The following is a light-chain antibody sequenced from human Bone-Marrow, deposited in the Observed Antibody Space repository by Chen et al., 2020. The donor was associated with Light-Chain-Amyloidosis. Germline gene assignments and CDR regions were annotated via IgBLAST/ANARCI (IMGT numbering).Light chain of an antibody. CDR2: RDT. CDR3: QSADSSGTYEVI. Sequence: SYELTQPPSVSVSPGQTARITCSGDDLPTKYAYWYQQKPGQAPVLVIHRDTERPSGMFERFLGSSPGTNATFTISGVQAEDEADYHCQSADSSGTYEVIFGGGTKLTVL. J-gene: IGLJ2*01. V-gene: IGLV3-25*03. CDR1: DLPTKY.